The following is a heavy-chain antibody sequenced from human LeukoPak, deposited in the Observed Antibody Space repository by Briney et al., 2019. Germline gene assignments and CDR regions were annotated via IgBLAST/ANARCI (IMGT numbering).Heavy chain of an antibody. CDR3: ARGDVDSSYYHYGMDV. CDR2: IYSGGST. Sequence: GGSLRLSCAASGFTVSSNYMSWVRQAPGKGLEWVSVIYSGGSTYYADSVKGRFTISRDNAKNSLYLQMNSLIVEDTAVYYCARGDVDSSYYHYGMDVWGQGTTVTVSS. D-gene: IGHD3-22*01. J-gene: IGHJ6*02. V-gene: IGHV3-53*01. CDR1: GFTVSSNY.